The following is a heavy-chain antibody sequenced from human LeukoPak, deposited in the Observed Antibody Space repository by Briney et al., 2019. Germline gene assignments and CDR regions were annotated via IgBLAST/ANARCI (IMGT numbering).Heavy chain of an antibody. J-gene: IGHJ5*02. Sequence: TSQTLSLTCAVSGGSISSGGYSWSWIRQPPGKGLEWIGYIYHSGSTYYNPSLKSRVTISVDRSKNQFSLKLSSVTAADTAVYYCARGKLFPTAMVTGWFDPWGQGTLVTVSS. CDR3: ARGKLFPTAMVTGWFDP. D-gene: IGHD5-18*01. V-gene: IGHV4-30-2*01. CDR1: GGSISSGGYS. CDR2: IYHSGST.